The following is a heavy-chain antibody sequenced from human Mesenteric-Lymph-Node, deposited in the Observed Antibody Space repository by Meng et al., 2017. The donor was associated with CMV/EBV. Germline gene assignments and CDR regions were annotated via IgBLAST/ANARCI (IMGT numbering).Heavy chain of an antibody. CDR1: GFTFSSYE. Sequence: GGSLRLSCAASGFTFSSYEMNWVRQAPGKGLEWVSYISSSGSTIYYADSVKGRFTISRDNAKNSLYLQMNSLRAKDTAVYYCARDMRRPYYYYGMDVWGQGTTVTVSS. D-gene: IGHD3-16*01. V-gene: IGHV3-48*03. CDR3: ARDMRRPYYYYGMDV. CDR2: ISSSGSTI. J-gene: IGHJ6*02.